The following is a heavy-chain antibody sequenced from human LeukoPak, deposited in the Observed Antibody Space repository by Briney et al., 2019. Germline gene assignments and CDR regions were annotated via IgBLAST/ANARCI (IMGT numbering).Heavy chain of an antibody. Sequence: GGSLRLSCAASGFTVSSNYMSWVRQAPGKGLEWVSVIYSGGSTYYADSVKGRFTISRHNSKNTLYLQMNSLRAEDTAVYYCARGLKGSIFGVAIDYWGQGTLVTVSS. J-gene: IGHJ4*02. CDR3: ARGLKGSIFGVAIDY. CDR1: GFTVSSNY. D-gene: IGHD3-3*01. V-gene: IGHV3-53*04. CDR2: IYSGGST.